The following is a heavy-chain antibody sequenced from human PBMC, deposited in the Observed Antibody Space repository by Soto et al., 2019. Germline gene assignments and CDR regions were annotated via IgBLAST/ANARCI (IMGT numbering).Heavy chain of an antibody. V-gene: IGHV3-64D*08. CDR1: GFTFSSYA. J-gene: IGHJ6*02. CDR2: ISSNGGST. D-gene: IGHD4-17*01. Sequence: GGSLRLSCSASGFTFSSYAMHWVRQAPGKGLEYVSAISSNGGSTYYADSVKGRFTISRDNSKNTLYLQMSSLRAEDTAVYYCVKGGSMTTVVTYYYYGMDVWGQGTTVTVSS. CDR3: VKGGSMTTVVTYYYYGMDV.